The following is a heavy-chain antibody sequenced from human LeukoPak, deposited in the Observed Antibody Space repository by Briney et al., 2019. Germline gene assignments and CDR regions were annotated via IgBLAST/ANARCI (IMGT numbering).Heavy chain of an antibody. Sequence: GGSLRLSCAASGFTFSSYSMNWVRQAPGKGLEWVSSISSGSGHMYYADSVKGRFTISRDNAKNSLYLQMNSLRAEDTAVYHCARPLSQNQNFDYWGQGILVTVSS. J-gene: IGHJ4*02. CDR1: GFTFSSYS. CDR3: ARPLSQNQNFDY. V-gene: IGHV3-21*01. CDR2: ISSGSGHM. D-gene: IGHD2/OR15-2a*01.